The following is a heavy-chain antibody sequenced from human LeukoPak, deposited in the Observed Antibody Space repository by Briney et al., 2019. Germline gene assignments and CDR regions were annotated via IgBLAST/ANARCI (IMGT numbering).Heavy chain of an antibody. Sequence: PGGSLTLSCAASGFTFSSYSMNWLRQAPGKGLEWVSSINSSSSYIYYADSVKGRFTISRDNAKNSLYLQMNSLRAEDTAVYYCARGYSSSWPAYWGQGTLVTVSS. V-gene: IGHV3-21*01. J-gene: IGHJ4*02. CDR1: GFTFSSYS. D-gene: IGHD6-13*01. CDR2: INSSSSYI. CDR3: ARGYSSSWPAY.